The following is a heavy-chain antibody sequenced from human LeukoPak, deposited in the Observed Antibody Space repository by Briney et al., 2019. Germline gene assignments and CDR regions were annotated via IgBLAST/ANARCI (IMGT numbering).Heavy chain of an antibody. D-gene: IGHD6-6*01. CDR3: ARDPYSSTWSYGMDV. Sequence: GGSLRLSCAASGFTFSSYWMSWVRQAPGKGLEWVANIKQDGSEEVYVDSVKGRFTISRDNAKNSLFLQMNTLRAEDTTVYYCARDPYSSTWSYGMDVWGQGTTVTVSS. V-gene: IGHV3-7*05. J-gene: IGHJ6*02. CDR1: GFTFSSYW. CDR2: IKQDGSEE.